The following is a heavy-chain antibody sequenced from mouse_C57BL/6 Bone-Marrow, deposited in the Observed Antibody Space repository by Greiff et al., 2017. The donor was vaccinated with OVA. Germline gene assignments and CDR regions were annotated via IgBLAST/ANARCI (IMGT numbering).Heavy chain of an antibody. Sequence: QVQLQQSGPELVKPGASVKLSCKASGYTFTSYDINWVKQRPGQGLEWIGWIYPRDGSTKYNEKFKGKATLTVDTSSSTAYMELHSLTSEDSAVYFCARLYDGYYGAWFAYWGQGTLVTVSA. D-gene: IGHD2-3*01. J-gene: IGHJ3*01. CDR2: IYPRDGST. CDR3: ARLYDGYYGAWFAY. V-gene: IGHV1-85*01. CDR1: GYTFTSYD.